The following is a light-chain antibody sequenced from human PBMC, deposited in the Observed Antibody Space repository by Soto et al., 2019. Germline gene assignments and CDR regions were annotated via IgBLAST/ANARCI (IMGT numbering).Light chain of an antibody. CDR1: SSDVGGYNY. Sequence: QSVLTQPASVSGSPGQSITISCTGTSSDVGGYNYVSWYQQHPGKAPKLMIYEVSNRHSGVSNRFSGSKSGNTASLTISGLQAEDEADYYCSSYTSSSTDVFGTGTKVTVL. CDR2: EVS. CDR3: SSYTSSSTDV. J-gene: IGLJ1*01. V-gene: IGLV2-14*01.